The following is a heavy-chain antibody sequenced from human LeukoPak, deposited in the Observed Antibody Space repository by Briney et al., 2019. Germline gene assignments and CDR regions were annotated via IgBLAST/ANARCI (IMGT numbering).Heavy chain of an antibody. D-gene: IGHD2-21*01. CDR1: GYTFTGYY. CDR3: AIGSAHIVVVIATDYYMDV. Sequence: ASVKVSCKASGYTFTGYYMHWVRQAPGQGLEWMGWINPNSGGTNYAQKFQGRVTMPRDTSISTAYMELSRLRSDDTAVYYCAIGSAHIVVVIATDYYMDVWGKGTTVTVSS. J-gene: IGHJ6*03. V-gene: IGHV1-2*02. CDR2: INPNSGGT.